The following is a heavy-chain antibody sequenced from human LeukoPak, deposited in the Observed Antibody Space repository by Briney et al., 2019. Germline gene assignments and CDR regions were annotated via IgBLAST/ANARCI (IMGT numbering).Heavy chain of an antibody. D-gene: IGHD5-18*01. V-gene: IGHV3-21*01. CDR2: ISSSSSYI. CDR1: GFTFSSYS. CDR3: ARDARNSYGFAFFDY. Sequence: PGGSLRLSCAASGFTFSSYSMNWVRQAPGKGLEWVSSISSSSSYIYYADSVKGRFTISRDNAKNSLYLQMNSLRAEDTAVYYCARDARNSYGFAFFDYWRQGTVVTVSS. J-gene: IGHJ4*02.